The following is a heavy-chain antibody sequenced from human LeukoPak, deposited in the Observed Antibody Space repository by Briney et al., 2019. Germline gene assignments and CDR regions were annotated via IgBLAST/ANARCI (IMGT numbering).Heavy chain of an antibody. V-gene: IGHV3-23*01. CDR3: AKLDYGDYPYYSDY. CDR2: ISGSGGST. Sequence: GGFLRLSCAASGFTFSSYAMSWVRQAPGKGLEWVSAISGSGGSTYYADSVKGRFTISRDNSKNTLYLQMNSLRAEDTAVYYCAKLDYGDYPYYSDYWGQGTLVTVSS. D-gene: IGHD4-17*01. CDR1: GFTFSSYA. J-gene: IGHJ4*02.